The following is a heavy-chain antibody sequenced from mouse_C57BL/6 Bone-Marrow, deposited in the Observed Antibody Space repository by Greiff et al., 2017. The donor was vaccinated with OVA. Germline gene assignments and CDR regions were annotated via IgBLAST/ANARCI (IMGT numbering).Heavy chain of an antibody. CDR2: IDPSDSYT. CDR3: ASAVFAY. Sequence: QVQLQQPGAELVKPGASVKLSCKASGYTFTSYWMQWVKQRPGQGLAWLGEIDPSDSYTNYNQKFKGKATLTVDTSSSTAYMQLSSLTSEDSAVYYCASAVFAYWGQGTLVTVSA. V-gene: IGHV1-50*01. CDR1: GYTFTSYW. J-gene: IGHJ3*01.